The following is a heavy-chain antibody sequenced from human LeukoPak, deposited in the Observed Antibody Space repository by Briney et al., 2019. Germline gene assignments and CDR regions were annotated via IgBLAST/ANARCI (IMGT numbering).Heavy chain of an antibody. V-gene: IGHV4-38-2*02. CDR1: GYSISSGYY. D-gene: IGHD3-10*01. Sequence: SETLSLTCTVSGYSISSGYYWAWIRQPPGKGLEWIGSIFHTGSTYHNPSLKSRVTISVDTSKNQFSLKVSSVTAADTAVYYCARGRSHTAGILMVRGARSDYYYYMDVWGKGTTVTVSS. J-gene: IGHJ6*03. CDR2: IFHTGST. CDR3: ARGRSHTAGILMVRGARSDYYYYMDV.